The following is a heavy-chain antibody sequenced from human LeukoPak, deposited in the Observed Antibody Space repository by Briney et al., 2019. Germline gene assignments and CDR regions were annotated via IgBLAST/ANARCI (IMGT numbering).Heavy chain of an antibody. CDR2: ISTDGSIT. V-gene: IGHV3-74*01. CDR3: VRDRTTVTLFDF. Sequence: PGGSLRLSCVASGFTFSSNWMHCVRQAPGERLVWISRISTDGSITGYADSVEGRFNVSRDNTKKTVYLQMDRLRAGDTAVYYCVRDRTTVTLFDFGGLGTQVTVSS. J-gene: IGHJ4*02. D-gene: IGHD4-11*01. CDR1: GFTFSSNW.